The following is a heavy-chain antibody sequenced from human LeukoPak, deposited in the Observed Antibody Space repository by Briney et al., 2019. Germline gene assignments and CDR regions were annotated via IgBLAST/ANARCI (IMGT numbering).Heavy chain of an antibody. Sequence: PGGSLRLSCAASGFTFSSYGMHWVRQAPGKGLEWVAFIRYDGSNKYYADSVKGRFTISRDNSKNTLYLQMNSLRAEDTAVYYCAKDGNYYDSSGYPPFDYWGQGTLVTVSS. CDR3: AKDGNYYDSSGYPPFDY. D-gene: IGHD3-22*01. V-gene: IGHV3-30*02. CDR2: IRYDGSNK. CDR1: GFTFSSYG. J-gene: IGHJ4*02.